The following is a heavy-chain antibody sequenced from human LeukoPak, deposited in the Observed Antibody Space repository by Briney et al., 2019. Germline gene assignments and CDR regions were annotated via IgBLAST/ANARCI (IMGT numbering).Heavy chain of an antibody. Sequence: GGSLRLSCAASGLNFSSRWMNWVRQAPGKGLEWVSAISGSGGSTYYADSVKGRFTISRDNSKYTLYLQMNSLRAEDTAVYYCAKDSLFADPTDYFDYWGQGTLVTVSS. D-gene: IGHD4-17*01. CDR3: AKDSLFADPTDYFDY. CDR2: ISGSGGST. CDR1: GLNFSSRW. V-gene: IGHV3-23*01. J-gene: IGHJ4*02.